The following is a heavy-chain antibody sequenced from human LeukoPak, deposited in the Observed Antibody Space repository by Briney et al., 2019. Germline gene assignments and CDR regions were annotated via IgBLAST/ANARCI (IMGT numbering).Heavy chain of an antibody. CDR1: GFTFSNYG. CDR2: ISYDGSNK. D-gene: IGHD6-13*01. Sequence: GRSLRLSCAASGFTFSNYGMHWVRQAPGKGLEWVALISYDGSNKYFADSVKGRFTISRDNSKNTLYLQMHSLRAEDTTVYYCAKDNVAAAGRYFDYWGQGTLVTVSS. CDR3: AKDNVAAAGRYFDY. V-gene: IGHV3-30*18. J-gene: IGHJ4*02.